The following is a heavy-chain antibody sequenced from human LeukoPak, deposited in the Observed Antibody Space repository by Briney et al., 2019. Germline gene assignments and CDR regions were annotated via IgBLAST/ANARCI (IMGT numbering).Heavy chain of an antibody. CDR3: ARSNQADDY. Sequence: GGSLRLSCAASGFTFDDYAMHWVRQAPGKGLEWVSGISWKSGSTGYADSVKGRFTISRDNAKNTLYLQMDSLRAEDTAIYYCARSNQADDYWGQGTLVTVSS. V-gene: IGHV3-9*01. CDR1: GFTFDDYA. D-gene: IGHD1-14*01. J-gene: IGHJ4*02. CDR2: ISWKSGST.